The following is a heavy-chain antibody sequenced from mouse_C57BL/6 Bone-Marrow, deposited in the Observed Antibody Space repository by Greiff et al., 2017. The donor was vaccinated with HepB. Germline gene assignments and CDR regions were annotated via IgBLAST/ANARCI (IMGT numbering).Heavy chain of an antibody. CDR1: GFTFSDFY. CDR2: SRNKANDYTT. J-gene: IGHJ2*01. D-gene: IGHD1-1*01. V-gene: IGHV7-1*01. Sequence: EVKLVESGGGLVQSGRSLRLSCATSGFTFSDFYMEWVRQAPGKGLEWIAASRNKANDYTTEYSASVKGRFIVSRDTSQSILYLQMNALRAEDTAIYYCARGSSYFDYWGQGTTLTVSS. CDR3: ARGSSYFDY.